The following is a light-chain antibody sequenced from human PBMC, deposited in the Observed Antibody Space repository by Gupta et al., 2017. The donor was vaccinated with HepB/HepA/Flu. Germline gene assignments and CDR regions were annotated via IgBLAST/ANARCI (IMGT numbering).Light chain of an antibody. Sequence: DIQMTQSPSSLSASVGDRGTITCQARQDISKYLNWYQKKPGKAPKLLIYDASNLEIGVTSRFSGSGVGTDDTFTIISRQLEDIASYYCQQLNNLHHILTFGPGTKVDIK. V-gene: IGKV1-33*01. CDR3: QQLNNLHHILT. J-gene: IGKJ3*01. CDR2: DAS. CDR1: QDISKY.